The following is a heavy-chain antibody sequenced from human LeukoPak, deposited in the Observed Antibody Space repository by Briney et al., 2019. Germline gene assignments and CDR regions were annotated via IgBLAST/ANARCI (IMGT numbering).Heavy chain of an antibody. CDR1: GYTFTSYY. D-gene: IGHD1-26*01. Sequence: ASVKVSCKASGYTFTSYYMHWVRQAPGQGLEWMGIINPSGGSTSYAQKFQGRVTMTRDTSTSTVYMELSSLRSEDTAVYYCARDRSSGSYYYYMDVWGKGTTVTVSS. J-gene: IGHJ6*03. CDR2: INPSGGST. CDR3: ARDRSSGSYYYYMDV. V-gene: IGHV1-46*01.